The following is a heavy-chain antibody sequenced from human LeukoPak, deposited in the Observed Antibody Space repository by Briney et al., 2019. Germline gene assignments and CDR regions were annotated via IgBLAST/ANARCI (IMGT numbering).Heavy chain of an antibody. CDR2: IKQDGSEK. D-gene: IGHD3-9*01. CDR1: GFTFSSYG. Sequence: PGGSLRLSCAASGFTFSSYGMSWVRQAPGKGLEWVANIKQDGSEKYYVDSVKGRFTISRDNAKNSLYLQMNSLRAEDTAVYYCASDVAYYDILTGSPGDGWFDPWGQGTLVTVSS. CDR3: ASDVAYYDILTGSPGDGWFDP. J-gene: IGHJ5*02. V-gene: IGHV3-7*01.